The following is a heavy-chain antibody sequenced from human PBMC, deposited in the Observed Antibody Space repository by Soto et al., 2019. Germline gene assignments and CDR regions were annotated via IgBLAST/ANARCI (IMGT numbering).Heavy chain of an antibody. Sequence: GGSLRLSCAASGFTFSSYSMNWVRQAPGKGLEWVSSISSSSSYIYYADSVKGRFTISRDNAKNSLYLQMNSLRAEDTAVYYCARDRRDTAMAHGDWYYYGMDVWGQGTKVTVS. CDR3: ARDRRDTAMAHGDWYYYGMDV. CDR1: GFTFSSYS. J-gene: IGHJ6*02. CDR2: ISSSSSYI. V-gene: IGHV3-21*01. D-gene: IGHD5-18*01.